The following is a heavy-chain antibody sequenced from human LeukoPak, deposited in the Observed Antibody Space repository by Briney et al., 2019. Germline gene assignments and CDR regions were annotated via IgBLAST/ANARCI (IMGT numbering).Heavy chain of an antibody. CDR2: ISYDGSNK. CDR1: GFTFSSYA. CDR3: ASAIAVAGNY. V-gene: IGHV3-30-3*01. J-gene: IGHJ4*02. D-gene: IGHD6-19*01. Sequence: GGSLRLSCAASGFTFSSYAMHWVRQAPGKGLEWVAVISYDGSNKYYADSVKGRFTISRDNSKNTLYLQMNSLRAEDTAVYYCASAIAVAGNYWGQGTLVTVSS.